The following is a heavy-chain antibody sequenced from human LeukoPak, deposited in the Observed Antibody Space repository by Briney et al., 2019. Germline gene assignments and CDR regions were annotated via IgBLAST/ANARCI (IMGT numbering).Heavy chain of an antibody. Sequence: GGSLTLTCTASGFTGPSSAMAWVRQAPGKGLEWISHIGAGATSKYYADSVKGRFTISRDYSRKTVYLQMNSLRAEDTAVYYCALSYDSGGYPLGDYWGQGTLVTVSS. CDR3: ALSYDSGGYPLGDY. J-gene: IGHJ4*02. CDR2: IGAGATSK. V-gene: IGHV3-23*01. CDR1: GFTGPSSA. D-gene: IGHD3-22*01.